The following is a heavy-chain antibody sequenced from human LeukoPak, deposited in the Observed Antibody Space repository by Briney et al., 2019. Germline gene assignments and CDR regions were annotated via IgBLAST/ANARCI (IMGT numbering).Heavy chain of an antibody. D-gene: IGHD1-14*01. CDR2: IYTDGSST. J-gene: IGHJ4*02. V-gene: IGHV3-74*01. CDR3: ARGASNRFDY. Sequence: GGSLRLSCGASGFTFSNYWMHWVRQAPGKGLVWVSRIYTDGSSTNYADSVKGRFTISRDNAKNTLYLQMNSLRGEDTAVYYCARGASNRFDYWGQGTLVTVSS. CDR1: GFTFSNYW.